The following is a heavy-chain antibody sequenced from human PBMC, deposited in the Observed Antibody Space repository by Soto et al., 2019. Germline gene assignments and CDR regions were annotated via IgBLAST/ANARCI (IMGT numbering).Heavy chain of an antibody. V-gene: IGHV4-4*02. D-gene: IGHD3-10*01. CDR1: GGSISSSNW. CDR2: IYHSGST. Sequence: KPSETLSLTCTVSGGSISSSNWWSWVRQPPGKGLEWIGEIYHSGSTNYNPTLNSRVTISVDKSKNQFSLKLSFLTAADTAVFFFVRVMSLKMVRGAYPGDFDYWGQGTLVTVSS. J-gene: IGHJ4*02. CDR3: VRVMSLKMVRGAYPGDFDY.